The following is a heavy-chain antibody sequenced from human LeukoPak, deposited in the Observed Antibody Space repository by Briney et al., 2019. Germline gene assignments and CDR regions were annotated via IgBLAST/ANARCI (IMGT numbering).Heavy chain of an antibody. Sequence: ASVKVSCKVSGYTLTELSMHWVRQAPGKGLEWMGGFDPEDGETKYAQKFQGRVTMTEDTSTDTAYMELSSLRSEDTAVYYCATDRDIVAVPAALGYWGQGTLVTVSS. D-gene: IGHD2-2*01. CDR2: FDPEDGET. J-gene: IGHJ4*02. CDR3: ATDRDIVAVPAALGY. V-gene: IGHV1-24*01. CDR1: GYTLTELS.